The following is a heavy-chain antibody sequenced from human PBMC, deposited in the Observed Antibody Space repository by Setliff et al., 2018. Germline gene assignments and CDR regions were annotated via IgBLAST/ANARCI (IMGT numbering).Heavy chain of an antibody. CDR3: ARTGTYRYFDS. CDR2: IHYRGTT. CDR1: GDSISSGSHY. V-gene: IGHV4-39*01. D-gene: IGHD1-1*01. J-gene: IGHJ4*02. Sequence: ETLSLTCTVSGDSISSGSHYWGWIRQPPGKGLEWIGRIHYRGTTYSNVSLASRLTISVDTSKNQFSLKLTSVTAADTAVYYCARTGTYRYFDSWGQGTRVTVS.